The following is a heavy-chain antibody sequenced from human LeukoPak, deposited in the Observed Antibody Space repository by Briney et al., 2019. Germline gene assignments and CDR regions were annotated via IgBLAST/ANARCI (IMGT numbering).Heavy chain of an antibody. CDR3: ARDSGSGYYYRFDY. V-gene: IGHV4-59*01. CDR2: IYYSGST. Sequence: PSETLSLTCTVSGGSISSYYWSWIRQPPGKGLEWIGYIYYSGSTNYNPSLKSRVTISVDTSKNQFSLKLSSVTAADTAVYYCARDSGSGYYYRFDYWGQGTLVTVSS. CDR1: GGSISSYY. D-gene: IGHD3-22*01. J-gene: IGHJ4*02.